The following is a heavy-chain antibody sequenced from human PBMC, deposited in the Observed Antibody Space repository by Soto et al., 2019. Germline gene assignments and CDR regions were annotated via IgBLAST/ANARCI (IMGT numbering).Heavy chain of an antibody. J-gene: IGHJ5*02. V-gene: IGHV1-69*06. CDR1: GGTFSSYA. CDR3: ARESMITFGGPLNWFDP. D-gene: IGHD3-16*01. Sequence: SVKVSCKASGGTFSSYAISWVRQAPGQGLEWMGGIIPIFGTANYAQKFQGRVTITADKSTSTAYMELSSLRSEDTAVYYCARESMITFGGPLNWFDPWGHGTLVTVSS. CDR2: IIPIFGTA.